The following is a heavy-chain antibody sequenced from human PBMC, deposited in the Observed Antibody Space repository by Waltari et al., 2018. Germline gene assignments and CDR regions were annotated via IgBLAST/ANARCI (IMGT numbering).Heavy chain of an antibody. CDR2: IIRIFGKA. V-gene: IGHV1-69*12. J-gene: IGHJ2*01. Sequence: QVQLVQSGAAVKKPGSSVKVSCKASGCTFSSYSISWVRPATGQGLEWMGGIIRIFGKANYAQKFEGRVTMTADESTSTAYMELSSLRCEDTAVYDWAREVESAVAGTRYCDLWGRGTLVTVSS. CDR1: GCTFSSYS. CDR3: AREVESAVAGTRYCDL. D-gene: IGHD6-19*01.